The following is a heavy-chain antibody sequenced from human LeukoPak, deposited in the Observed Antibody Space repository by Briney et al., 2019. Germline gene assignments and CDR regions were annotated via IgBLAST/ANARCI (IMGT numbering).Heavy chain of an antibody. J-gene: IGHJ6*02. CDR3: ARDRGYGMDV. Sequence: SETLSLTCTVSGGSISSYYWSWIRQPPGKGLEWIGYIYYSGSTNYNPSLRSRVTISVDTSKNQFSLKLSSVTAADTAVYYCARDRGYGMDVWGQGTTVTVSS. CDR2: IYYSGST. V-gene: IGHV4-59*01. CDR1: GGSISSYY.